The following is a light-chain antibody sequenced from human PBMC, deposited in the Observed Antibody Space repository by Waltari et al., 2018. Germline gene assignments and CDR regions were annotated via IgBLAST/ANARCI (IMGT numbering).Light chain of an antibody. CDR1: PDISTK. CDR3: QEYVDDLWT. CDR2: KAS. V-gene: IGKV1-5*03. J-gene: IGKJ1*01. Sequence: DILMTQSPPTLSASMGDRVTITCRASPDISTKFAWYQQKPGRAPKLLIYKASSLESGVPARFSGSGSGTEFTLTISTLQPDDFATYYCQEYVDDLWTFGQGTKVEIK.